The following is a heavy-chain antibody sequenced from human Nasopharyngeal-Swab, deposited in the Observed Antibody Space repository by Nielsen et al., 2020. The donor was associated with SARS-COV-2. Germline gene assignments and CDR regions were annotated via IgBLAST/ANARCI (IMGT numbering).Heavy chain of an antibody. CDR3: ASRPASVRAVAGATDY. Sequence: SVKVSCKASGGTFSSYALSWVRQAPGQGLEWMGGIIPIFGTANYAQKFQGRVTITADESTSTAYMELSSLRSEDTAVYYCASRPASVRAVAGATDYWGQGTLVTVSS. CDR2: IIPIFGTA. V-gene: IGHV1-69*13. D-gene: IGHD6-19*01. J-gene: IGHJ4*02. CDR1: GGTFSSYA.